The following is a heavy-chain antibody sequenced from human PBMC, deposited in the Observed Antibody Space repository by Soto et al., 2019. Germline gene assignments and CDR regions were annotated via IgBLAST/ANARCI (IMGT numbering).Heavy chain of an antibody. CDR3: AREADGSYSDY. CDR2: IYSGTTT. Sequence: EVQLVESGGGLVQPGGSLSLSCAASGFSVSKNYMSWVRQAPGKGLEWVSVIYSGTTTYYADSVKGRFTISRDNSKNTLYLQMNRLRVEDTAVYYCAREADGSYSDYWGQGTLVTVSS. D-gene: IGHD1-26*01. J-gene: IGHJ4*02. CDR1: GFSVSKNY. V-gene: IGHV3-66*01.